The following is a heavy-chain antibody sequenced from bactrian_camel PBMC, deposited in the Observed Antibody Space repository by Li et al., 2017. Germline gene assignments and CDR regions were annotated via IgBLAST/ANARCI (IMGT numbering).Heavy chain of an antibody. CDR3: AAASRSSCRRAYGGSWYSLSNDFHY. D-gene: IGHD6*01. Sequence: VQLVESGGGSVQAGGSLRLSCAASGDTNSVVVMGWFRQGPGKEREGVARIATGSGNTYYADSVKGRFTISQDNAKNTVYLQMNSLKPEDTAMYYCAAASRSSCRRAYGGSWYSLSNDFHYRGQGTQVTVS. V-gene: IGHV3S40*01. CDR2: IATGSGNT. J-gene: IGHJ6*01. CDR1: GDTNSVVV.